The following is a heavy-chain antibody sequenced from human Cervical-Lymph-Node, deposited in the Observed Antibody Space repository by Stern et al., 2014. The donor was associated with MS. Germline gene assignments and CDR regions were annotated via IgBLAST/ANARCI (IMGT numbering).Heavy chain of an antibody. CDR3: ARDRLSGGWFLQH. Sequence: VHLVESGGGLGKPGGSLRLSCATSGFTFSDYYMNWIRQAPGKGLEWISYISGSGDTIHYIGSVKGRFNISRDNVKNTLYLQMNSLRAEDTAIYYCARDRLSGGWFLQHWGQGTLVTVSS. CDR1: GFTFSDYY. V-gene: IGHV3-11*01. J-gene: IGHJ1*01. D-gene: IGHD6-19*01. CDR2: ISGSGDTI.